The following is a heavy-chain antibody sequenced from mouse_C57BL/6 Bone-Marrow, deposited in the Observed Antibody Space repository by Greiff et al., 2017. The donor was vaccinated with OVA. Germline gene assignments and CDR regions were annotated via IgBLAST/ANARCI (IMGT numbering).Heavy chain of an antibody. J-gene: IGHJ1*03. Sequence: QVQLQQPGAELVKPGASVKLSCKASGYTFTSYWMQWVKQRPGQGLEWIGEIDPSDSYTNYNQKFKGKATLTVDTSSSTAYMQLSSLTSEDSAVYYCARGVVATNWYFDVWGTGTTVTVSS. CDR1: GYTFTSYW. D-gene: IGHD1-1*01. CDR2: IDPSDSYT. V-gene: IGHV1-50*01. CDR3: ARGVVATNWYFDV.